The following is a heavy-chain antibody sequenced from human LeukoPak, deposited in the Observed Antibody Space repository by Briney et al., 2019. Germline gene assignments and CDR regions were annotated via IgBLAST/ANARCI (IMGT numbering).Heavy chain of an antibody. V-gene: IGHV4-39*01. CDR3: ARLRGIVVVPAAMNGYYFDY. CDR1: GGSISSSGYY. J-gene: IGHJ4*02. D-gene: IGHD2-2*01. CDR2: IYYSGST. Sequence: NASETLSLTCTVSGGSISSSGYYWGWIRQPSGKGLEWIGSIYYSGSTYYNPSLKSRVTIFVDTSKHQFSLKLSSVTAADTAVYYCARLRGIVVVPAAMNGYYFDYWGQGTLVTVSS.